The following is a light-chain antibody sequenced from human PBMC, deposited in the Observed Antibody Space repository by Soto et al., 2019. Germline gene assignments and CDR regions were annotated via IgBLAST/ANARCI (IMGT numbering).Light chain of an antibody. CDR3: QQLNSYPVT. V-gene: IGKV1-9*01. CDR2: ATS. Sequence: DIQLTQSPSFLSASVGDRVTITCRASQGLNSYFAWYQQKPGKAPKLLLYATSTLQSVFPSRFSGSGSWAEFTLTITSLQPEDSATYYCQQLNSYPVTFGGGTKVEIK. J-gene: IGKJ4*01. CDR1: QGLNSY.